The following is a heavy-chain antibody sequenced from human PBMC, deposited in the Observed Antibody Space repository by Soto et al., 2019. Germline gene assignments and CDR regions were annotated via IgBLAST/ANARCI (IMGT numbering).Heavy chain of an antibody. CDR3: ARSSYDFPNWFDP. CDR1: GFTVSSNY. V-gene: IGHV3-53*04. J-gene: IGHJ5*02. Sequence: EVQLVESGGGLVQPGGSLRLSCAASGFTVSSNYMSWVRQAPGKGLEWVSVIYSGGSTYYADSVKGRFTISRHNSKNTLYLQMNSLRAEDTAVYYCARSSYDFPNWFDPWGQGTLVTVSS. D-gene: IGHD3-3*01. CDR2: IYSGGST.